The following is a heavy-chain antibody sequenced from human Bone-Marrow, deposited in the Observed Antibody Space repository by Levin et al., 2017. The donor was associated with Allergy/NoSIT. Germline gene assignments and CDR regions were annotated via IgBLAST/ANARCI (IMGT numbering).Heavy chain of an antibody. CDR3: ARTETGPYHYYGMDV. D-gene: IGHD3-22*01. J-gene: IGHJ6*02. CDR2: IQQDGSEK. V-gene: IGHV3-7*01. CDR1: GFTFSSYW. Sequence: GASVKVSCAGSGFTFSSYWMTWVRQAPGKGLEWVANIQQDGSEKYYVDSVKGRFTISRDNGNNAVYLQMNSLRVDDSGVYFCARTETGPYHYYGMDVWGQGTTVIVSS.